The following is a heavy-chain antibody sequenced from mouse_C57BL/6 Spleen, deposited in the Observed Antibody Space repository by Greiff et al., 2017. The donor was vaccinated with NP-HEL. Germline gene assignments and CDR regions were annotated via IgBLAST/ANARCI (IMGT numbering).Heavy chain of an antibody. CDR3: ARSKAHYAMDY. D-gene: IGHD3-1*01. CDR1: GYTFTSYW. V-gene: IGHV1-52*01. CDR2: IDPSDSET. J-gene: IGHJ4*01. Sequence: QVQLQQPGAELVRPGSSVKLSCKASGYTFTSYWMHWVKQRPIQGLEWIGNIDPSDSETHYNQKFKDKATLTVDKSSSTAYMQLSSLTSEDSAVYYCARSKAHYAMDYWGQGTSVTVSS.